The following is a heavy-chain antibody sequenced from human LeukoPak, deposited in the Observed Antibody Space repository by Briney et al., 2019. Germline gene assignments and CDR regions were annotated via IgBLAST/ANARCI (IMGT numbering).Heavy chain of an antibody. D-gene: IGHD3-10*01. V-gene: IGHV3-53*01. J-gene: IGHJ4*02. Sequence: GGSLRLSCAASGFTVSSKYMSWVRQTPGKGLQWVALIYSSGDAYTPDSVKGRFTISRDDSENTLYLQMDSLRAEDTAVYYCATGYYFGSGSYGYLDYWGEGTLVTVSS. CDR1: GFTVSSKY. CDR2: IYSSGDA. CDR3: ATGYYFGSGSYGYLDY.